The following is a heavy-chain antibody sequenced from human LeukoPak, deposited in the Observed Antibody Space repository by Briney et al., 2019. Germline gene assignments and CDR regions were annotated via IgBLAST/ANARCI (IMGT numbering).Heavy chain of an antibody. V-gene: IGHV1-69*02. D-gene: IGHD2-2*01. J-gene: IGHJ3*02. CDR2: IIPILGIA. Sequence: ASVKVSCKASGGTFSSYTISWVRQAPGQGLEWIGRIIPILGIANYAQKFQGRVTITADKSTSTAYMELSSLRSEDTAVYYCARGYCSSTSCYRDAFDIWGQGTMVTVSS. CDR3: ARGYCSSTSCYRDAFDI. CDR1: GGTFSSYT.